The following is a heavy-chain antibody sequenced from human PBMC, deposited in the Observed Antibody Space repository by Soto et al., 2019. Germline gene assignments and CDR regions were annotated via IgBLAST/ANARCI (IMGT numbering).Heavy chain of an antibody. V-gene: IGHV4-34*01. CDR3: ASLPAYCGGDCFDY. J-gene: IGHJ4*02. Sequence: TSETLSLTCAVYGGSFSGYYWSWIRQPPGKGLEWIGEINHSGSTNYNPSLKSRVTISVDTSKNQFSLKLTSVTAADTAVYYCASLPAYCGGDCFDYWGQGTLVTVSS. CDR1: GGSFSGYY. D-gene: IGHD2-21*01. CDR2: INHSGST.